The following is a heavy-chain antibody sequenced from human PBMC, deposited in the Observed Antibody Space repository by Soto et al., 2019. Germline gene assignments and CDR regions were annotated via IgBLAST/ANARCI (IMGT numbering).Heavy chain of an antibody. CDR1: GFTFSSYA. CDR2: ISGSGGST. CDR3: ATHNDYIWGSYRYKGAFDI. D-gene: IGHD3-16*02. V-gene: IGHV3-23*01. Sequence: PGGSLRLSCAASGFTFSSYAISWVRQAPGKGLEWVSAISGSGGSTYYADSVKGRFTISRDNSKNTLYLQMNSLRAEDTAVYYCATHNDYIWGSYRYKGAFDIWGQGTMVTVSS. J-gene: IGHJ3*02.